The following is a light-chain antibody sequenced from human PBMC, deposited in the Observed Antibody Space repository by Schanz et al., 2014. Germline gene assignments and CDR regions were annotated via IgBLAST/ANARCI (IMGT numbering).Light chain of an antibody. J-gene: IGLJ3*02. V-gene: IGLV1-51*01. CDR2: ENN. CDR1: NSNIGSNS. Sequence: QSVLTQPPSVSAAPGQKVTISCSGSNSNIGSNSVSWYQQLPGTAPKLLIYENNKRPSGIPDRFSGSKSATSATLGITGLQTGDEADYYCGTWDNSLSARVFGGGTKLTVL. CDR3: GTWDNSLSARV.